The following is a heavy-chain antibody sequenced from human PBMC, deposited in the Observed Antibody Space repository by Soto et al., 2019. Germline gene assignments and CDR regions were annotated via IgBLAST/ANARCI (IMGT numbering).Heavy chain of an antibody. D-gene: IGHD3-3*01. V-gene: IGHV3-11*01. CDR2: ISSSGSTI. CDR3: ARDADDFWSGPNWFDP. J-gene: IGHJ5*02. CDR1: GFTFSDYY. Sequence: QVQLVESGGGLVKPGGSLRLSCAASGFTFSDYYMSWIRQAPGKGLEWVSYISSSGSTIYYADSVKGRFTISRDNAKNSMYLQMNILRAEDTAVYYCARDADDFWSGPNWFDPWGQGTLVTVSS.